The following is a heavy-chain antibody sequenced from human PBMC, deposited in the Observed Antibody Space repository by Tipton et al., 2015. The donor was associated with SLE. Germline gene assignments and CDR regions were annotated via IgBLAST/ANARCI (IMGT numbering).Heavy chain of an antibody. CDR1: GGSLSSYY. V-gene: IGHV4-59*01. CDR3: LRGSAYASSGYSFGYYPRCPSVLAV. D-gene: IGHD3-22*01. Sequence: TLSLTCTVSGGSLSSYYWSWIRQAPGKGLEWIGYIFYSGSTHYNPSLKSRVTISVDTSKNHFSLNLSSVTAADTAVYYCLRGSAYASSGYSFGYYPRCPSVLAVWGQGTPVTVSS. J-gene: IGHJ4*02. CDR2: IFYSGST.